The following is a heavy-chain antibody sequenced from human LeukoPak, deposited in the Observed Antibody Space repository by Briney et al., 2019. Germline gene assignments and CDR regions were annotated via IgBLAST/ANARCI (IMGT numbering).Heavy chain of an antibody. J-gene: IGHJ4*02. CDR1: GFTFSSNG. D-gene: IGHD6-19*01. V-gene: IGHV3-48*01. CDR3: AKDPYSSGWPGGY. Sequence: GGSLRLSCAASGFTFSSNGMNWVRQAPGKGLEWVSYISATGGTIYYADSVKGRFTISRDNSKNTLYLQMNSLRAEDTAVYYCAKDPYSSGWPGGYWGQGTLVTVSS. CDR2: ISATGGTI.